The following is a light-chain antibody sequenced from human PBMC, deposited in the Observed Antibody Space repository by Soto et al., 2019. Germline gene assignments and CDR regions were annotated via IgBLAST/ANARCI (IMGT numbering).Light chain of an antibody. CDR2: GAS. J-gene: IGKJ1*01. CDR1: QSVSSSY. Sequence: EIVLTQSPGTLSLSPGERATLSCRASQSVSSSYLAWYQQKPGQAPRLLIYGASSRATGIPDRFSGSGSGTDFTLTISRLEPEDFAVHYCQQYGDSRWTFGQATKVDIK. V-gene: IGKV3-20*01. CDR3: QQYGDSRWT.